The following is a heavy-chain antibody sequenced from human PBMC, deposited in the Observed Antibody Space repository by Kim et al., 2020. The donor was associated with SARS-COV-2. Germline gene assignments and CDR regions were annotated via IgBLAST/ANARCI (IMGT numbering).Heavy chain of an antibody. CDR1: GFTFSDYY. CDR2: ISSSSSYT. D-gene: IGHD6-13*01. V-gene: IGHV3-11*06. CDR3: ARHGIFVAAAVHFDY. J-gene: IGHJ4*02. Sequence: GGSLRLSCAASGFTFSDYYMSWIRQAPGKGLEWVSYISSSSSYTNYADSVKGRFTISRDNAKNSLYLQMNSLRAEDTAVYYCARHGIFVAAAVHFDYWGQGTLVTVSS.